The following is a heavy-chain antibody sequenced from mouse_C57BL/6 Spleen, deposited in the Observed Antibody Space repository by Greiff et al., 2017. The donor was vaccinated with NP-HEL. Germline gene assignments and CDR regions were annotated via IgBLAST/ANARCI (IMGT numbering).Heavy chain of an antibody. Sequence: EVKLMESGGDLVKPGGSLKLSCAASGFTFSSYGMSWVRQTPDKRLEWVATISSGGSYTYYPDSVKGRFTISRDNAKNTLYLQMSSLKSEDTAMYYCARGGPFDYWGQGTTLTVSS. CDR1: GFTFSSYG. V-gene: IGHV5-6*01. J-gene: IGHJ2*01. CDR3: ARGGPFDY. CDR2: ISSGGSYT.